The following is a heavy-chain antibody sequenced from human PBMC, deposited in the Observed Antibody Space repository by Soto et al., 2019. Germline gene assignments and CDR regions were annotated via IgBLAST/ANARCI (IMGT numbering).Heavy chain of an antibody. J-gene: IGHJ6*02. D-gene: IGHD2-21*01. CDR2: IIPLMRTV. Sequence: VQSGAEVKKPGSSVNVSCRTSEGTFASYSITWLLQAPGQRLEWMGEIIPLMRTVNYAQKFQDRVTITGDRSTSTVYMALSSLRSDDTAVYYCARDPVDLFGYLDVWGQGTPVTVSS. CDR3: ARDPVDLFGYLDV. CDR1: EGTFASYS. V-gene: IGHV1-69*06.